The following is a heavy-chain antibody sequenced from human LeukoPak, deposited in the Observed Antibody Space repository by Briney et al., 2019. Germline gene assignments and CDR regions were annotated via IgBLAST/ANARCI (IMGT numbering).Heavy chain of an antibody. J-gene: IGHJ6*03. V-gene: IGHV3-7*01. Sequence: GGSLRLSCAASGFTFSSYWMSWVRQAPGKGLEWVANIKQDGSEKYYVDSVKGRFTISRDNAKNSLYLQMNSLRAEDTAVYYCAREVSVVVPAAISYYYYMDVWGKGTTVTISS. CDR2: IKQDGSEK. CDR3: AREVSVVVPAAISYYYYMDV. CDR1: GFTFSSYW. D-gene: IGHD2-2*01.